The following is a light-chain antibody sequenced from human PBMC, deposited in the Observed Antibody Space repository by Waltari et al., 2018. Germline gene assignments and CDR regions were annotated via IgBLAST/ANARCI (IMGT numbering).Light chain of an antibody. J-gene: IGKJ1*01. V-gene: IGKV1D-13*01. CDR3: QQFNEYPWT. Sequence: AIQLTQSPSFLSASLGDRVTITCRTSQATHSALAWYQQKAGKPPKLLLYDTSTLESGVPSRFSGGGTGAELTLTISSLQPEDVGTYYCQQFNEYPWTFGQGTKVEIK. CDR2: DTS. CDR1: QATHSA.